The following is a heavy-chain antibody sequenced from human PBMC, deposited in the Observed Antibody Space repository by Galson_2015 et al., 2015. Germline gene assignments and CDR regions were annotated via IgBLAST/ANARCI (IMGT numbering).Heavy chain of an antibody. J-gene: IGHJ4*02. CDR1: GYTFTNYA. Sequence: VKVSCKASGYTFTNYAISWVRQAPGQGLEWMGWINTNAGNPTHAQDFTGRFVFSLDTTVSTAYLQISSLEADDTAVYYCARERAAGVSDFWGQGTLVTVSS. CDR3: ARERAAGVSDF. CDR2: INTNAGNP. D-gene: IGHD2-8*01. V-gene: IGHV7-4-1*02.